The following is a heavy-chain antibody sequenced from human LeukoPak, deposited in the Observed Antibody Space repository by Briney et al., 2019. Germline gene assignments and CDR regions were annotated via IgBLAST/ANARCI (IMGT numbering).Heavy chain of an antibody. V-gene: IGHV1-69*05. CDR3: ARVGDYVSGTPRYFDY. CDR2: IIPIFGTA. J-gene: IGHJ4*02. CDR1: GGTFSSYA. Sequence: SVKVSCKASGGTFSSYAISWVRQAPGQGLEWMGMIIPIFGTANFAQKLQGRVTITTDESTHTAYMDLSSLRSEDTAMYYCARVGDYVSGTPRYFDYWGQGTLVTVSS. D-gene: IGHD3-16*01.